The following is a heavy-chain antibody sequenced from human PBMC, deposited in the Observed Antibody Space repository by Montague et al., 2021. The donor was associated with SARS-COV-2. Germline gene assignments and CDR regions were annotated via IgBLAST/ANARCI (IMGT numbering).Heavy chain of an antibody. CDR3: ALETPMVTFLA. Sequence: PALVKPTQTLTLTCTFSGFSLSTSGVGVGWIRQPPGKALEWLARTDWDDDKYYSTSLKTRLTISKDTSKNQVVLTMTNMDPVDTATYYCALETPMVTFLAWGQGTLVTVSS. V-gene: IGHV2-70*11. CDR2: TDWDDDK. CDR1: GFSLSTSGVG. D-gene: IGHD5-18*01. J-gene: IGHJ5*02.